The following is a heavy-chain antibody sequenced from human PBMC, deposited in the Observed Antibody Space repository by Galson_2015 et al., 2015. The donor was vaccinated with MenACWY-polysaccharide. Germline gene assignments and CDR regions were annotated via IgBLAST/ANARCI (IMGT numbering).Heavy chain of an antibody. CDR3: ARAAWFDY. CDR2: ISGGGRGI. V-gene: IGHV3-11*01. CDR1: GFTFSDYY. J-gene: IGHJ4*02. Sequence: SLRLSCAASGFTFSDYYMSWIRQAPGKGLEWVSCISGGGRGIYYADSVKGRGALLRGNPKNSPYLQMNSLRAEDTAVYYCARAAWFDYWGQGTLLTVSS.